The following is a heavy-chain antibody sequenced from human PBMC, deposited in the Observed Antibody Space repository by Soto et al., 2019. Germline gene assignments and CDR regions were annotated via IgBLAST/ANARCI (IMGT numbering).Heavy chain of an antibody. CDR2: IYSGGST. D-gene: IGHD3-10*01. CDR1: GFSVSSNY. Sequence: EVQLVESGGGLVQPGGSLRLSCAASGFSVSSNYMYWVRQAPGKGLECVSLIYSGGSTDHADSVKDRFTIPRDNSKNTLYLQMNSLRAEDTAVYYCARRHYYGSDWGQGTLVTVSS. V-gene: IGHV3-66*04. CDR3: ARRHYYGSD. J-gene: IGHJ4*02.